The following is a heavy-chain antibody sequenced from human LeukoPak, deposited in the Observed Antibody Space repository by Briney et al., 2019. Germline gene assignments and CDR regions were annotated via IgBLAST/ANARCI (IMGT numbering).Heavy chain of an antibody. CDR1: GFTFNFFA. CDR2: ISGGGGKT. CDR3: AKARIATSGRDAFDV. J-gene: IGHJ3*01. Sequence: GGSLRLSCAASGFTFNFFAMSWVRQAPGKGPEWVAVISGGGGKTDYADSLKGRFTISRDKSQNTVYLHMSSLRAEDTAIYYCAKARIATSGRDAFDVWGQGTTVIVSS. V-gene: IGHV3-23*01. D-gene: IGHD6-13*01.